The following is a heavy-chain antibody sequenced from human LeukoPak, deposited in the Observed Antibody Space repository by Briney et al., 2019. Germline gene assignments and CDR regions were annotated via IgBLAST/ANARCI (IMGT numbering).Heavy chain of an antibody. V-gene: IGHV3-7*01. D-gene: IGHD1-26*01. CDR2: IKQDGSEK. J-gene: IGHJ6*03. CDR1: GDSISSSSYY. CDR3: ARKGGATTYGYYYYYMDV. Sequence: ETLSLTCTVSGDSISSSSYYWGWIRQPPGKGLEWVANIKQDGSEKYHVDSEKGRFTISRDNAKNSLYLQMNSLRAEDTAVYYCARKGGATTYGYYYYYMDVWGKGTTVTISS.